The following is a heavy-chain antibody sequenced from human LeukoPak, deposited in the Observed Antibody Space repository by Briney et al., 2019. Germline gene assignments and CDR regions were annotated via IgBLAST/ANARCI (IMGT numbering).Heavy chain of an antibody. CDR3: ARASQLRFLGVDGMDV. CDR2: INHSGST. J-gene: IGHJ6*02. D-gene: IGHD3-3*01. CDR1: GGSIRSSYYY. V-gene: IGHV4-39*07. Sequence: SETLSLTCTVSGGSIRSSYYYWSWIRQPPGKGLEWIGEINHSGSTNYNPSLKSRVTISVDTSKNQFSLKLSSVTAADTAVYYCARASQLRFLGVDGMDVWGQGTTVTVSS.